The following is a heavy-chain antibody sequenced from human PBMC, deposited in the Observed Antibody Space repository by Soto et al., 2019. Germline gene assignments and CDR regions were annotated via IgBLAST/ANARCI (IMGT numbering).Heavy chain of an antibody. CDR1: GFSLSTSEVG. Sequence: QITLKESGPPLVKPTQTLTLTCTFSGFSLSTSEVGVGWIRQPPGKALEWLALIYWDDDKRYSPSLKSRLTITKDTSKNQVVLTMTDMDPVATATYYCARAPPVLTPYYFDSWGQGTLVTVSS. D-gene: IGHD2-15*01. V-gene: IGHV2-5*02. CDR2: IYWDDDK. J-gene: IGHJ4*02. CDR3: ARAPPVLTPYYFDS.